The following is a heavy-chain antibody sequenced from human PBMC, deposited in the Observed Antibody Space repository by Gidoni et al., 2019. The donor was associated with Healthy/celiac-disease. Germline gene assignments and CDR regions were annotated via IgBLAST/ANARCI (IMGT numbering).Heavy chain of an antibody. CDR2: IKQDGSEK. CDR1: GFRFSSEW. Sequence: EVQLGESGGGLVEAGGSLRLSCAASGFRFSSEWMRGVRQARGKGLEWVANIKQDGSEKYYVDSVKGRFTISRDNAKISLYLQMNRLRAEDTAVYYCARIWQYFDWLRTYYYYGMDDWGQGTTVTVSS. D-gene: IGHD3-9*01. CDR3: ARIWQYFDWLRTYYYYGMDD. J-gene: IGHJ6*02. V-gene: IGHV3-7*03.